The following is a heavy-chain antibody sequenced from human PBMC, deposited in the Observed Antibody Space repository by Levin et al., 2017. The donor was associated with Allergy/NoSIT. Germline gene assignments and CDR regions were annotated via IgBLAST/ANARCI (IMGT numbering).Heavy chain of an antibody. V-gene: IGHV3-74*01. CDR1: GFTFSSYW. CDR2: INSDGSST. Sequence: LSLTCAASGFTFSSYWMHWVRQAPGKGLVWVSRINSDGSSTSYADSVKGRFTISRDNAKNTLYLQMNSLRAEDTAVYYCARDPAPARSWNGGDNWFDPWGQGTLVTVSS. CDR3: ARDPAPARSWNGGDNWFDP. D-gene: IGHD2-21*01. J-gene: IGHJ5*02.